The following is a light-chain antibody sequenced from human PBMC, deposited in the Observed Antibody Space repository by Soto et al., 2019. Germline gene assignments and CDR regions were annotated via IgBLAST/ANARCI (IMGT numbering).Light chain of an antibody. CDR3: QQYDSYWT. Sequence: DIQMTQSPSTLSASIGDRVTITCRASQNIRNSLAWYQQKPGKDPKLLIYDVSSLESGVPPRSSGSGSGTDFTLTISGLQPDDFATYYCQQYDSYWTFGQGTKVDIK. J-gene: IGKJ1*01. V-gene: IGKV1-5*01. CDR1: QNIRNS. CDR2: DVS.